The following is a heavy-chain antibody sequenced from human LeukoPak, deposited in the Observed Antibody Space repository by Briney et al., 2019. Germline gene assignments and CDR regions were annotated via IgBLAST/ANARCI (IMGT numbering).Heavy chain of an antibody. CDR2: VSSSGSTI. Sequence: GGSLRFSCAASGFTFSDYCMSWIRQAPGKGLEWVSYVSSSGSTIYYADSVKGRFTISRDNAKNSLYLQMNSLRAEDTAVYYCATNLRYDAFDIWGQGTMVTVSS. V-gene: IGHV3-11*01. CDR1: GFTFSDYC. CDR3: ATNLRYDAFDI. D-gene: IGHD3-16*01. J-gene: IGHJ3*02.